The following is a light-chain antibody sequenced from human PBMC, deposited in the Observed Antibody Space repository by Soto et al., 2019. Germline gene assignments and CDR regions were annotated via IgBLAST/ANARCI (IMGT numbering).Light chain of an antibody. J-gene: IGKJ3*01. V-gene: IGKV3-11*01. Sequence: EIVLTQSPATLSLSPGERATLSCRASQSVSSYLAWYQQKPGQAPRLLIYDASNRDTGIPARFRGSGSATDFPLTIRRVEPEDFAVYYCQQRSTGSPVTFGPGTQVHIK. CDR2: DAS. CDR1: QSVSSY. CDR3: QQRSTGSPVT.